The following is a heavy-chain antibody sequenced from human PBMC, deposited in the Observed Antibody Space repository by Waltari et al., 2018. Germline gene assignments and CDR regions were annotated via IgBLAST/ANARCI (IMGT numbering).Heavy chain of an antibody. J-gene: IGHJ5*02. CDR2: INHSGST. CDR3: ARGALGVVVPAAIRGRRDWFDP. V-gene: IGHV4-34*01. CDR1: GGSFSGYY. D-gene: IGHD2-2*02. Sequence: QVQLQQWGAGLLKPSETLSLTCAVYGGSFSGYYWSWIRQPPGTGLEWIGEINHSGSTNYNPSLKSRVTISVDTSKNQFSLKLSSVTAADTAVYYCARGALGVVVPAAIRGRRDWFDPWGQGTLVTVSS.